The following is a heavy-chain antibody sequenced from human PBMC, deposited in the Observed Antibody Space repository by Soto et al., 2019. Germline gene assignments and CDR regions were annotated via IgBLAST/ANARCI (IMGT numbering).Heavy chain of an antibody. Sequence: SETLSLTCTVSGGSISSGGYYWSWIRQHPGKGLEWIGYIYYSGSTYYNPSLKSRVTISVDTSKNQFSLKLSSVTAADTAVYYCARAPSVFYYDSSGPTGYFDYWGQGTLVTVSS. V-gene: IGHV4-31*03. CDR1: GGSISSGGYY. J-gene: IGHJ4*02. D-gene: IGHD3-22*01. CDR3: ARAPSVFYYDSSGPTGYFDY. CDR2: IYYSGST.